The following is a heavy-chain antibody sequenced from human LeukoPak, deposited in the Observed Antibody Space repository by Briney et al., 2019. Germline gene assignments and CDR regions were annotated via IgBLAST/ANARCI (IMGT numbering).Heavy chain of an antibody. D-gene: IGHD6-25*01. CDR1: GGSISTYY. CDR3: ARGGGYASPIGY. CDR2: IYHSGST. V-gene: IGHV4-59*01. J-gene: IGHJ4*02. Sequence: SETLSLTCTLSGGSISTYYWSWIRQPPGKGLEWIGYIYHSGSTNYNPSLKSRVAISVGTSKNQFSLKLSSVTAADTAVYYCARGGGYASPIGYWGQGALVTVSS.